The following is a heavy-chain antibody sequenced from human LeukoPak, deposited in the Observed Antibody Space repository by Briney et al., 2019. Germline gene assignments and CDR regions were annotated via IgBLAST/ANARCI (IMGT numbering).Heavy chain of an antibody. CDR2: INHSGST. Sequence: SETLSLTCAVYGGSFSGYYWSWIRQPPGKGLEWIGEINHSGSTNYNPSLKSRVTMSVDTSKNQFSLKLSSVTAADTAVYYCARVSGDDYGEYWYFDLWGRGTLVTVSS. V-gene: IGHV4-34*01. J-gene: IGHJ2*01. CDR3: ARVSGDDYGEYWYFDL. D-gene: IGHD4-17*01. CDR1: GGSFSGYY.